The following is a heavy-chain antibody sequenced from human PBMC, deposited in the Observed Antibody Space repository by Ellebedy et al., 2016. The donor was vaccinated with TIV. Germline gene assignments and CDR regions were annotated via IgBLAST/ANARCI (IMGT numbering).Heavy chain of an antibody. Sequence: GESLKISCRGSGYSFTSAWIGWVRQMPGRGLEWMGLIWPGRSDIRYSPSFQGLVTISADKSINTAYLQWSSLKASDTAIYYCARGPTWGQGTPVTVSS. CDR3: ARGPT. CDR1: GYSFTSAW. CDR2: IWPGRSDI. V-gene: IGHV5-51*01. J-gene: IGHJ4*02.